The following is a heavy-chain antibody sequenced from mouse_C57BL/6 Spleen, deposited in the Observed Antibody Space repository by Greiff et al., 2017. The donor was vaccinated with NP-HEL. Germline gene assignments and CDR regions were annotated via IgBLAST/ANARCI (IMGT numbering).Heavy chain of an antibody. J-gene: IGHJ2*01. CDR3: AKGKLGQLDY. CDR2: IDPSDSYT. D-gene: IGHD4-1*01. CDR1: GYTFTSYW. V-gene: IGHV1-50*01. Sequence: QVQLQQPGAELVKPGASVKLSCKASGYTFTSYWMQWVKQRPGQGLEWIGEIDPSDSYTNYNQKFKGKATLTVDTSSSTAYMQLSSLTSEDSAVYYCAKGKLGQLDYWGQGTTLTVSS.